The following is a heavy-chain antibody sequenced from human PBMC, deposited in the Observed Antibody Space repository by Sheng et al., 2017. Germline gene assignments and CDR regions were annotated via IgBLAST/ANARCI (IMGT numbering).Heavy chain of an antibody. V-gene: IGHV3-23*01. J-gene: IGHJ6*02. CDR3: TKSRGSMITNYAMDV. D-gene: IGHD3-16*01. CDR2: ISDSGDGT. Sequence: EVQLSESGGGLIEPGGSLRLSCAASGFTFSSYAMGWVRQAPGKGLEWVSGISDSGDGTYNVDSVKGRFTISRDNSKNMLYVQMNSLRAEDTAIYYCTKSRGSMITNYAMDVWGQGTTVTVSS. CDR1: GFTFSSYA.